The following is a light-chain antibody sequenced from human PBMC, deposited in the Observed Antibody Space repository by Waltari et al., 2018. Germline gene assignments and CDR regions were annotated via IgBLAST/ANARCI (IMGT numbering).Light chain of an antibody. CDR1: QSVGRS. CDR2: DAS. J-gene: IGKJ4*01. CDR3: LERSSWPPT. V-gene: IGKV3-11*01. Sequence: EIALTQSPVNLSLSPGDRATLSCRASQSVGRSLSWYQQKPGQPPRLLIYDASTRATGIPARISGSGSGTDFTLTIGSLEPEDFAVYFCLERSSWPPTFGGGTTVDIK.